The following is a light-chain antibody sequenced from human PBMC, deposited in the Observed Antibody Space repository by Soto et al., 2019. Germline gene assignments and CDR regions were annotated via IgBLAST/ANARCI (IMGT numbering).Light chain of an antibody. J-gene: IGLJ2*01. Sequence: SYELTQPPSVSVAPGKTASISCGGNDIGSKGVNWYQQKPGQAPVLVIYSDTDLPPVITERFSGSNSANLATLTISRVEAGYEADYYCQVWDIGSANVVFGGGTKLTVL. CDR3: QVWDIGSANVV. CDR2: SDT. CDR1: DIGSKG. V-gene: IGLV3-21*01.